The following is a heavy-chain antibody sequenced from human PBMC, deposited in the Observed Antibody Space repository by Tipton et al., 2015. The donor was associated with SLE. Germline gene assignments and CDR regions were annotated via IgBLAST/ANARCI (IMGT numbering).Heavy chain of an antibody. CDR1: GGSISSSSYY. Sequence: TLSLTCTVSGGSISSSSYYWGWIRQPPGKGLEWIGSIYYSGSTYYNPSLMSRVTIPRDTSKNQFSLKLSFVTAADTAFYYCARIEDFWSGRIDYWGQGTLITVSS. CDR2: IYYSGST. J-gene: IGHJ4*02. V-gene: IGHV4-39*07. D-gene: IGHD3-3*01. CDR3: ARIEDFWSGRIDY.